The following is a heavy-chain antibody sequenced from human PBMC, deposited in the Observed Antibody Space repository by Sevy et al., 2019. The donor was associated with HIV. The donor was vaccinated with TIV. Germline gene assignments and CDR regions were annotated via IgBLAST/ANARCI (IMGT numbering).Heavy chain of an antibody. Sequence: ASVKVSCKASGGTFSSYAISWVRQAPGQGLEWMGGIIPIFGTANYAQKFQGRVTITADESTSTAYMELSSLRSEDTDVYYCAREGGLNCTNGVCYTTYYYYGMDVWGQGTTVTVSS. CDR3: AREGGLNCTNGVCYTTYYYYGMDV. D-gene: IGHD2-8*01. V-gene: IGHV1-69*13. CDR2: IIPIFGTA. CDR1: GGTFSSYA. J-gene: IGHJ6*02.